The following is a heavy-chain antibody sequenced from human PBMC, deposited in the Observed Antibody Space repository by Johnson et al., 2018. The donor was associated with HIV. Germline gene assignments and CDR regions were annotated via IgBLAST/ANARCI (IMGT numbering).Heavy chain of an antibody. J-gene: IGHJ3*02. CDR3: TTDRPRITMTRRGAFEI. V-gene: IGHV3-23*04. Sequence: EVQLVESGGGLVQPGGSLRLSCAASGFTFSSYWMSWVRQAPGKGLEWVSFISGGDDDPYYADSVKGRFTISRDNSKNTLYLQMNSLKTEDTAVYYCTTDRPRITMTRRGAFEIWGQGTMVTVSS. D-gene: IGHD3-22*01. CDR2: ISGGDDDP. CDR1: GFTFSSYW.